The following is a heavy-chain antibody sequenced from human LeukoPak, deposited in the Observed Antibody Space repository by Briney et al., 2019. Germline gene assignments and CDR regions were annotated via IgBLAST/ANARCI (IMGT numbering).Heavy chain of an antibody. D-gene: IGHD5-18*01. J-gene: IGHJ4*02. CDR2: IRYDGSNK. CDR1: GFTFSSYG. CDR3: ARDRLKSRYSYGYSDY. Sequence: GGSLRLSCAASGFTFSSYGMHWVRQAPGKGLEWVAFIRYDGSNKYYADSVKGRFTISRDNSKNSLYLQMNSLRAEDTAVYYCARDRLKSRYSYGYSDYWGQGTLVTVSS. V-gene: IGHV3-30*02.